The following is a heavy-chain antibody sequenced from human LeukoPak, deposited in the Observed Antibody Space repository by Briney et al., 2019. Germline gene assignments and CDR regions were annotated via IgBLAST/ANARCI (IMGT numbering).Heavy chain of an antibody. CDR1: GFTFSSYG. CDR3: AKDLEQQLDGYYFDY. D-gene: IGHD6-13*01. V-gene: IGHV3-30*18. CDR2: ISYDGSNK. J-gene: IGHJ4*02. Sequence: PGRSLRLSCAASGFTFSSYGMHWVRQAPGKGLEWVAVISYDGSNKYCADSVKGRFTISRDNSKNTLYLQMNSLRAEDTAVYYCAKDLEQQLDGYYFDYWGQGTLVTVSS.